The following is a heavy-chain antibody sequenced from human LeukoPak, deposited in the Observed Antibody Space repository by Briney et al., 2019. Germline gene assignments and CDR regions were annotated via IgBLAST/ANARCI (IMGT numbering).Heavy chain of an antibody. D-gene: IGHD6-19*01. CDR3: ARAMYSSGWYRGGFDY. V-gene: IGHV3-7*03. J-gene: IGHJ4*02. CDR2: IKQDGSEK. Sequence: GGSLRLSCAASGFTFSSYWMSWVRQAPGKGLEWVANIKQDGSEKYYVDSVKGRFTISRDNAKNSLYLQMNSLRAEDTAVYYCARAMYSSGWYRGGFDYWGQGTLVTVSS. CDR1: GFTFSSYW.